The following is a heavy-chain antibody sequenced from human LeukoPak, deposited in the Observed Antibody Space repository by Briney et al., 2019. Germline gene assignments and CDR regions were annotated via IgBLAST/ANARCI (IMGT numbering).Heavy chain of an antibody. CDR1: GGSISSGSYY. CDR3: ARGERDGYNKGNWFDP. D-gene: IGHD5-24*01. Sequence: PSETLSLTCTVSGGSISSGSYYWSWIRQPAGKGLEWIGRIYTSGSTNYNPSLKSRVTISVDTSKNQFSLKLSSVTAADTAVYYCARGERDGYNKGNWFDPWGQGTLVTFSS. V-gene: IGHV4-61*02. CDR2: IYTSGST. J-gene: IGHJ5*02.